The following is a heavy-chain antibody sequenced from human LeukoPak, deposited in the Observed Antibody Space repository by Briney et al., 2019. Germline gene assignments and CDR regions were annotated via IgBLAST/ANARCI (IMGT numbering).Heavy chain of an antibody. CDR2: IYYSGST. CDR3: ARHDSSLAARRPGTFDP. Sequence: SETLCLTCAVYGGSFSGYYWGWIRQPPGKGLEWIGSIYYSGSTYYNPSLKSRVTISVDTSKNQFSLKLSSVTAADTAVYYCARHDSSLAARRPGTFDPWGQGTLVTVSS. J-gene: IGHJ5*02. D-gene: IGHD6-6*01. CDR1: GGSFSGYY. V-gene: IGHV4-39*01.